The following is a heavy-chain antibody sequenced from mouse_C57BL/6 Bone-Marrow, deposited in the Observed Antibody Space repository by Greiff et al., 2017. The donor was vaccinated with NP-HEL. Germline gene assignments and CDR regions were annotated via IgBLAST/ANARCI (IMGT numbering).Heavy chain of an antibody. V-gene: IGHV1-55*01. CDR3: ARWDDYDVDY. Sequence: QVHVKQSGAELVKPGASVKMSCKASGYTFTSYWITWVKQRPGQGLEWIGDIYPGSGSTNYNEKFKSKATLTVDTSSSTAYMQLSSLTSEDSAVYYCARWDDYDVDYWGQGTTLTVSS. CDR1: GYTFTSYW. D-gene: IGHD2-4*01. CDR2: IYPGSGST. J-gene: IGHJ2*01.